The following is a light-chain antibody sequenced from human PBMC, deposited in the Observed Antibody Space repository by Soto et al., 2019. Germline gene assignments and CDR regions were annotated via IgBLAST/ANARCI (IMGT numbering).Light chain of an antibody. V-gene: IGKV1-5*01. CDR2: DAS. Sequence: DIQMTQSPATLFPYLFDIVVITCRASQSITTWLAWYQQKPGKAPKLLIYDASSLESGVPSRFSGSGSGTEFTLTISSLQTDDFATYYCQQYNDYWTFGQGTKVDIK. CDR1: QSITTW. CDR3: QQYNDYWT. J-gene: IGKJ1*01.